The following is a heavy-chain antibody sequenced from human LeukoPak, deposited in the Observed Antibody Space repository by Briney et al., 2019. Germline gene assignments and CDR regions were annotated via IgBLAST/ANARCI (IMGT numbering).Heavy chain of an antibody. D-gene: IGHD1-26*01. CDR2: IRSKANSYAT. V-gene: IGHV3-73*01. CDR3: TRQASQWAYYYYYMDV. J-gene: IGHJ6*03. Sequence: PGGSLKLSCAASGFTFSGSAMQWVRQASGKGLKWVGRIRSKANSYATAYAASVKGRFTISRDDSKNTAYLQMNSLKTEDTAVYYCTRQASQWAYYYYYMDVWGKGTTVTVSS. CDR1: GFTFSGSA.